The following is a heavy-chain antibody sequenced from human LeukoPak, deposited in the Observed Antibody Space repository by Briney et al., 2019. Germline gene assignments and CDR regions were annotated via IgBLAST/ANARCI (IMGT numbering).Heavy chain of an antibody. V-gene: IGHV1-24*01. CDR2: IDPEDGET. D-gene: IGHD1-26*01. J-gene: IGHJ4*02. Sequence: ASVKVSCKVSGYTLTELSMHWVRQAPGKGLEWMGGIDPEDGETIYAQNFQGRVTMTEDTSTDTAYMELSSLRSEDTAVYYCATDRRGLGATDYWGQGTLVTVSS. CDR1: GYTLTELS. CDR3: ATDRRGLGATDY.